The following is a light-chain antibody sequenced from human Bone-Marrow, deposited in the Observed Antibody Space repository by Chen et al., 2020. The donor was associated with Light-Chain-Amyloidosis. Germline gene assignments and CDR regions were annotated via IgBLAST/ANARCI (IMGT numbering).Light chain of an antibody. CDR2: TAS. J-gene: IGKJ1*01. Sequence: DIQMTQSPSSLSVSVGDRVTITCRASQRISSYLNWYQQKPGKAPKLLIHTASTLQSGVPSRFSGSGSGTDFTLTISSLQPEDFASYYCQQSYSDPWAFGHGTKVEI. V-gene: IGKV1-39*01. CDR1: QRISSY. CDR3: QQSYSDPWA.